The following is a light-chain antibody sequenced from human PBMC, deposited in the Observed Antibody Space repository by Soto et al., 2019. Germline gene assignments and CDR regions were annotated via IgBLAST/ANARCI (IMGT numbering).Light chain of an antibody. V-gene: IGKV3-15*01. CDR1: QSVDTN. J-gene: IGKJ2*01. Sequence: EVVMTQSPATLSVSPGDRATLSCRASQSVDTNVAWYQQKPGQAPRLLVYGASTRATGIPARFTGFGSGTDFTLTISGLQSDDFAVYYCQQYYNWPPYTFGQGTKVDIK. CDR3: QQYYNWPPYT. CDR2: GAS.